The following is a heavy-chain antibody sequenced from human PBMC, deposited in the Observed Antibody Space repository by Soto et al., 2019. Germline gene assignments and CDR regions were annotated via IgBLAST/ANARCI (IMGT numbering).Heavy chain of an antibody. J-gene: IGHJ4*02. CDR2: ISSSGSTI. CDR1: GFTFSDYN. V-gene: IGHV3-11*01. Sequence: QVQLVESGGGLVKPGGSLRLSCAASGFTFSDYNMSWIRQAPGKGLEWVSYISSSGSTIYYADSVKGRFTISRDNAKNSLYLQMNSLRAEDTAVYYCARDAPIAVVVAATPFDYWGQGTLVTVSS. D-gene: IGHD2-15*01. CDR3: ARDAPIAVVVAATPFDY.